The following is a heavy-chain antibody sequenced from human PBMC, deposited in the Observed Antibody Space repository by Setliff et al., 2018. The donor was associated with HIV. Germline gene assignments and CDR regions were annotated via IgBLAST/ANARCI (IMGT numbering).Heavy chain of an antibody. D-gene: IGHD3-10*01. CDR3: AREGGKLWFGELLYAFDI. V-gene: IGHV4-4*09. Sequence: PSETLSLTCAVSSASISNYHWSWIRQTPGKGLEWIGSIYTSGTTNYNPSLEGRITTSVDLSKNHFSLNLHSVTAADTAVYYCAREGGKLWFGELLYAFDIWGQGTMVTVSS. J-gene: IGHJ3*02. CDR1: SASISNYH. CDR2: IYTSGTT.